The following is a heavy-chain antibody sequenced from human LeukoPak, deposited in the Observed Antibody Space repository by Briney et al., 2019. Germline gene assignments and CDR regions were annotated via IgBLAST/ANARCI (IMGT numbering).Heavy chain of an antibody. CDR2: ISGSDGTT. Sequence: GGSQRLSCAASGFTFSSYAMSWVRQAPGKGLEWVSSISGSDGTTYYADSVKGRFTISRDNSKYTLSLQMNSLRAEDTAVYYCATDRPGGGWSLDSWGQGTLVTVSS. CDR1: GFTFSSYA. J-gene: IGHJ4*02. V-gene: IGHV3-23*01. CDR3: ATDRPGGGWSLDS. D-gene: IGHD6-19*01.